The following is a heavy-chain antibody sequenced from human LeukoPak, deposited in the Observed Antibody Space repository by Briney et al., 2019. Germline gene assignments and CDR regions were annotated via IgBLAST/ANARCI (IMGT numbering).Heavy chain of an antibody. CDR2: ISPYNDNT. CDR3: ARAPDPPYYYDTRGYREY. D-gene: IGHD3-22*01. V-gene: IGHV1-18*01. J-gene: IGHJ4*02. Sequence: ASVKVSCKASGYTFTNYGISWVRQAPGQGLEWMGWISPYNDNTNYAQKLQGRVTMTTDTSTSTAYMEVRSLRSDDTAVYYCARAPDPPYYYDTRGYREYWGQGTLVTVSS. CDR1: GYTFTNYG.